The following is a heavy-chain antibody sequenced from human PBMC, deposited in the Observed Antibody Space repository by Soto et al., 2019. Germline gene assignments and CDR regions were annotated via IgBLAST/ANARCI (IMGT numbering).Heavy chain of an antibody. CDR1: GFTFKSYC. D-gene: IGHD6-19*01. CDR3: QKEPQRVAVAEPGFRDQGVDV. Sequence: GGSLRLSCAVTGFTFKSYCIHWVRQAPCKGLEWVAAISYDGNEINYADSVKGRFHISRDNSIKTLYLQMNTLTSEDTAVYHCQKEPQRVAVAEPGFRDQGVDVGG. J-gene: IGHJ6*02. V-gene: IGHV3-30*18. CDR2: ISYDGNEI.